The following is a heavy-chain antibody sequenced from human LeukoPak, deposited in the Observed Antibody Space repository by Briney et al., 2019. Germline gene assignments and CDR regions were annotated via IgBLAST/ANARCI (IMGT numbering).Heavy chain of an antibody. CDR1: GGSISSYY. D-gene: IGHD2-2*01. J-gene: IGHJ4*02. Sequence: LETLSLTCTVSGGSISSYYWSWIRQPAGKGLEWIGRIYTSGSTNYNPSLKSRVTMSVDTSKNQFSLKLSSVTAADTAVYYCAKDTLGYCSSTTCYTFDYWGQGTLVTVSS. CDR2: IYTSGST. V-gene: IGHV4-4*07. CDR3: AKDTLGYCSSTTCYTFDY.